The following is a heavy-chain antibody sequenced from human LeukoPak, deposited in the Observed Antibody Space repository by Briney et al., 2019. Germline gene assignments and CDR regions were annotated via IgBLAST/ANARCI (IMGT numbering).Heavy chain of an antibody. D-gene: IGHD3-22*01. CDR1: TFTFSNYN. Sequence: GGSLRLSCAASTFTFSNYNMNWVRQAPGKGLEWVSYISSSSSTIYYADSVKGRFTISRDNAKNSLYLQMNSLRAEDTAVYYCARAEGSYYDSSGYPDAFDIWGQGTMVTVSS. V-gene: IGHV3-48*04. CDR2: ISSSSSTI. CDR3: ARAEGSYYDSSGYPDAFDI. J-gene: IGHJ3*02.